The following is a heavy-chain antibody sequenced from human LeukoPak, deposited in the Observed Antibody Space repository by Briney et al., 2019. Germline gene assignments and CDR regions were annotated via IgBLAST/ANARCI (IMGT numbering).Heavy chain of an antibody. CDR2: ISSSGSYI. D-gene: IGHD3-22*01. Sequence: GGSLRLSCAASGFLFSSYSMNWVRQAPGKGLEWVSSISSSGSYIYYADSVKGRFTISRDNAKNSLYLQMNSLRAEDTAVYYCARDKIPLDFYDSSGPLYYFDYWGQGTLVTVSS. J-gene: IGHJ4*02. V-gene: IGHV3-21*01. CDR1: GFLFSSYS. CDR3: ARDKIPLDFYDSSGPLYYFDY.